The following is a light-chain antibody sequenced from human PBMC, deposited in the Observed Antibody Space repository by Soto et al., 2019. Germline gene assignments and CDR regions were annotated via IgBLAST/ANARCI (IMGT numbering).Light chain of an antibody. CDR3: CSSAPESTYV. CDR1: SSDVGAYDA. CDR2: RGT. V-gene: IGLV2-23*01. Sequence: QSALAQPASVSGSPGQSITISCTGTSSDVGAYDAVSWYQQHPGKAPQVIIYRGTKRPSGVSTRFSGSVSGNTASLTVSGLQSEYEAEYFCCSSAPESTYVFVTGTKVTVL. J-gene: IGLJ1*01.